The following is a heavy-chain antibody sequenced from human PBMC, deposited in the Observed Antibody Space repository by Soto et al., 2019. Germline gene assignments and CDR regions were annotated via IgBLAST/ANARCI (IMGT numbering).Heavy chain of an antibody. V-gene: IGHV4-39*01. D-gene: IGHD3-22*01. Sequence: QLQLQESGPGLVKPSETLSLTCTVSGGSISDDTYYWGWIRQPPGKGLEWIGSMYYSGTSSYNPSLKSRVSMSVDTSKKQLSRRLTSVTAADTAVYYCARLHCDSPNCVPLDPWGQGTLVTVSS. CDR2: MYYSGTS. J-gene: IGHJ5*02. CDR1: GGSISDDTYY. CDR3: ARLHCDSPNCVPLDP.